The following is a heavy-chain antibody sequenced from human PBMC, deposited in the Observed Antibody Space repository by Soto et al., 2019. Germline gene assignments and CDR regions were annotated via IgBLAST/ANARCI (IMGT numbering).Heavy chain of an antibody. D-gene: IGHD6-13*01. CDR1: GGSISSGDYY. Sequence: SETLSLTCTVSGGSISSGDYYWSWIRQPPGKGLEWIGSIYYSGSTYYSPSLKSRVTISVDTSKNQFSLKLSSVTAADTAVYYFARRERAADTDYWFALCSQGTLVTVSS. CDR3: ARRERAADTDYWFAL. CDR2: IYYSGST. J-gene: IGHJ5*02. V-gene: IGHV4-39*01.